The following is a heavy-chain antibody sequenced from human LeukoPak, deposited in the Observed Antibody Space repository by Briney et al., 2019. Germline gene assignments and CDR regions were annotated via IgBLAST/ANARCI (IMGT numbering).Heavy chain of an antibody. J-gene: IGHJ4*02. D-gene: IGHD1-1*01. CDR3: ARDLRERETFIRFDY. CDR2: INPSGGST. CDR1: GYTFTSYY. V-gene: IGHV1-46*01. Sequence: AASVKVSCKASGYTFTSYYMHWVRQAPGQGLEWMGIINPSGGSTSYAQKFQGRVTMTRDTSTSTVYTELSSLRSEDTAVYYCARDLRERETFIRFDYWGQGTLVTVSS.